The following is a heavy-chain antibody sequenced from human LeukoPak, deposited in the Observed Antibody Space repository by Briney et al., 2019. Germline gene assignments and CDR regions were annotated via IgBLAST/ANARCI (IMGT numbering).Heavy chain of an antibody. V-gene: IGHV3-48*03. CDR2: ISSSGSTI. D-gene: IGHD2-15*01. CDR1: GFTFSSYE. J-gene: IGHJ4*02. CDR3: ARVRRLLGADY. Sequence: PGGSLGLSCAASGFTFSSYEMNWVRQAPGKGLEWVSYISSSGSTIYYADSVKGRFTISRDNAKNSLYLQMNSLRAEDTAVYYCARVRRLLGADYWGQGTLVTVSS.